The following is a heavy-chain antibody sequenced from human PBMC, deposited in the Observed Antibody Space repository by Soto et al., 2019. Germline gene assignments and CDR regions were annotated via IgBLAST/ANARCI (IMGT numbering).Heavy chain of an antibody. V-gene: IGHV3-23*01. Sequence: GGSLRLSCAASGFTFSSYAMSWVRQAPGKGLEWVSAISGSGGSTYYADSVKGRFTISRDNSKNTLYLQMNSLRAEDTAVYYCEKLYSDFWSGYYSWGQGTLVTVSS. J-gene: IGHJ4*02. CDR1: GFTFSSYA. CDR2: ISGSGGST. D-gene: IGHD3-3*01. CDR3: EKLYSDFWSGYYS.